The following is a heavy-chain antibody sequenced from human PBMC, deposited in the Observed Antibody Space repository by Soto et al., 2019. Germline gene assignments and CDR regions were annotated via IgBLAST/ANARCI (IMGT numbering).Heavy chain of an antibody. CDR1: GGSISSGGYY. J-gene: IGHJ5*02. CDR3: ARGQIRYCSGGSCYSLHEIWFDP. CDR2: IYYSGST. Sequence: QVQLQESGPGLVKPSQTLSLTCTVSGGSISSGGYYWSWIRQHPGKGLEWIGYIYYSGSTYYNPSLKSRVTISVDTSKNQFSLKLSSVTAADTAVYYCARGQIRYCSGGSCYSLHEIWFDPWGQGTLVTVSS. D-gene: IGHD2-15*01. V-gene: IGHV4-31*03.